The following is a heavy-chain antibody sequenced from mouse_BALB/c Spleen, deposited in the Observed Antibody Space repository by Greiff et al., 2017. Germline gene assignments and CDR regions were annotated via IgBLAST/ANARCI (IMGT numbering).Heavy chain of an antibody. CDR1: GYNFTSYW. CDR3: ANGYYAMDY. J-gene: IGHJ4*01. V-gene: IGHV1-55*01. Sequence: VQLQQPGVELVKPGTSVKLSCKASGYNFTSYWINWVKLRPGQGLEWIGDIYPGSGSTNYNEKFKSKATLTVDTSSSTAYMQLSSLASEDSALYYCANGYYAMDYWGQGTSVTVSS. CDR2: IYPGSGST.